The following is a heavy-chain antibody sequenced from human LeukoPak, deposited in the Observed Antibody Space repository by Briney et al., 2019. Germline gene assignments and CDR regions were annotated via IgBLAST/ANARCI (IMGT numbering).Heavy chain of an antibody. CDR2: SSGSGGKT. CDR3: AKSQGISAIGILPSCAFEI. V-gene: IGHV3-23*01. CDR1: GFMIRAYG. J-gene: IGHJ3*02. D-gene: IGHD3-3*02. Sequence: PGGSLRLSCAPSGFMIRAYGVTWVRRAPGKGLQWVSSSSGSGGKTYFADSVKGRFTISRDNDDKTLYLQMNSLRVEDTGVYYCAKSQGISAIGILPSCAFEIWGRGTVVTVAS.